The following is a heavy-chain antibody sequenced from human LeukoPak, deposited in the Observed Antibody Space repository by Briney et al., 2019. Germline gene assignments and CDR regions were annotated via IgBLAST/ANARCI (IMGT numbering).Heavy chain of an antibody. CDR3: ARSSSWYGGFDY. J-gene: IGHJ4*02. Sequence: SKTLSLTCAVYGGSFSGYYGSWIRQPPGKGLEWIGEINHSGSTNYNPSLKSRVTISVDTSKNQFSLKLSSVTAADTAVYYCARSSSWYGGFDYWGQGTLVTVSS. CDR1: GGSFSGYY. D-gene: IGHD6-13*01. CDR2: INHSGST. V-gene: IGHV4-34*01.